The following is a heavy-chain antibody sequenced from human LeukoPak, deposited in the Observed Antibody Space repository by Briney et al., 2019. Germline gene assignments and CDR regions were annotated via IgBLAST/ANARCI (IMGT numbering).Heavy chain of an antibody. V-gene: IGHV5-51*01. J-gene: IGHJ4*02. D-gene: IGHD2-15*01. CDR2: IYPGDSDT. CDR3: ARKYCSGGSCYPNYFDY. Sequence: PGESLKISCKGSGDTFTNHWIGWVRQMPGEGLEWMGIIYPGDSDTKYSPSFQGHVTISVDKSINTAYLQWSSLKASDTAMYYCARKYCSGGSCYPNYFDYWGQGPLVTVSS. CDR1: GDTFTNHW.